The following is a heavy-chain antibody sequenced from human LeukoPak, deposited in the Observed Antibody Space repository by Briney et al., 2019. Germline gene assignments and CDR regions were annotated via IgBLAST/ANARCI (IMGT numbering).Heavy chain of an antibody. Sequence: PGGSLRLSCVASGFTFSTFAMIWVGQPPGKGLEWVSSIFPSGGEIHYADCVRGRFTISRDNSKSTLSLQMNSLRVEDTAIYYCATYRQVLLPFESWGQGTLVTVSS. CDR2: IFPSGGEI. D-gene: IGHD2-8*02. CDR3: ATYRQVLLPFES. J-gene: IGHJ4*02. CDR1: GFTFSTFA. V-gene: IGHV3-23*01.